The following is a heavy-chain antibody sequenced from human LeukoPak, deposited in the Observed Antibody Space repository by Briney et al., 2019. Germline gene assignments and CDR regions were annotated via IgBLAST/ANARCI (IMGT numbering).Heavy chain of an antibody. J-gene: IGHJ4*02. V-gene: IGHV3-48*01. CDR3: ARDRLTSGSYFFDY. D-gene: IGHD1-26*01. CDR2: ISGRSSTI. CDR1: VFTFSDYS. Sequence: GGSLRLSCAASVFTFSDYSMNWVRQAPGKGLEWISYISGRSSTIYYADSVRGRFTISRDNAKNSMYLQMNSLRAEDTAVYYCARDRLTSGSYFFDYWGQGTLVTVSS.